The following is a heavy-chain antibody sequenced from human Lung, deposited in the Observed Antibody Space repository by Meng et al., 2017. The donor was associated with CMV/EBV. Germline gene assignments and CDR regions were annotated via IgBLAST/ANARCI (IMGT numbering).Heavy chain of an antibody. D-gene: IGHD1-26*01. CDR2: LWYDGSNT. CDR3: ARDLYSGSYFGTGYYYGMNV. Sequence: GGSLRLSCAASGFTFSNFGMHWVRQAPGRGLEWVALLWYDGSNTNYADSVKGRFTISRDNAKNSVYLQMNSLRAEDTAVYYCARDLYSGSYFGTGYYYGMNVWGQGTTVTVSS. J-gene: IGHJ6*02. CDR1: GFTFSNFG. V-gene: IGHV3-33*01.